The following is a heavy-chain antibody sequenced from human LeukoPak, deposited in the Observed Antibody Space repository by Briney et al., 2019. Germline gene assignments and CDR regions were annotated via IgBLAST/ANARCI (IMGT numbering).Heavy chain of an antibody. CDR2: IYHSGST. CDR3: ARDNRWIQLS. CDR1: GYSISSGYY. J-gene: IGHJ5*02. D-gene: IGHD5-18*01. Sequence: KSSETLSLTCTVSGYSISSGYYWGWIRQPPGKGLEWIGSIYHSGSTYYNPSLKSRVTISVDTSKNQFSLKLSSVTAADTAVYYCARDNRWIQLSWGQGTLVTVSS. V-gene: IGHV4-38-2*02.